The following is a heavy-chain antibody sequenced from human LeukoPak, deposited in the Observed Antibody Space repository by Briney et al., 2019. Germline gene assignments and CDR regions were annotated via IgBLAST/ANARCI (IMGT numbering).Heavy chain of an antibody. D-gene: IGHD4-17*01. CDR2: IYSGGGT. CDR1: GFTVSTNY. CDR3: ARGFRSVTTWGYFDY. V-gene: IGHV3-66*01. J-gene: IGHJ4*02. Sequence: PGGSLRLSCAASGFTVSTNYMSWVRQAPGKGLEWAARIYSGGGTYYEDSVKGRFTISRDNSRNTLSLKMNSLRVDDAAVYYCARGFRSVTTWGYFDYWGQGALVTVSS.